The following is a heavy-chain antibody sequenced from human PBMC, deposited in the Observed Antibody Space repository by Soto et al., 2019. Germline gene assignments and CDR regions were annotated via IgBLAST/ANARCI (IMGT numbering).Heavy chain of an antibody. D-gene: IGHD6-13*01. V-gene: IGHV1-8*01. CDR1: GYTFTSYD. J-gene: IGHJ2*01. Sequence: QVQLVQSGAEVKKPGASVKVSCKASGYTFTSYDINWVRQATGQGLEWMGWMNPNSGKTGYAKKSQGRVTMTRNTSISTAYMELSSLRAEDTAVYFCATRGFSSSWGYWYFELWGRGPLVTVSS. CDR2: MNPNSGKT. CDR3: ATRGFSSSWGYWYFEL.